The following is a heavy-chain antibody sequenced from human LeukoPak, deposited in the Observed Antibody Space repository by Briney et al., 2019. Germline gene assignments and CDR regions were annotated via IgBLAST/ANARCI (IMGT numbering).Heavy chain of an antibody. CDR3: ATSGYFYRGAFDY. D-gene: IGHD3-22*01. J-gene: IGHJ4*02. Sequence: GGSLRLSCAASGFTVSSNHMSWVCQAPGKGLEWVSIIYSGGNTDYADSVKGRFTVSRDNSKNVLYLQMNNLRAEDTAIYYCATSGYFYRGAFDYWGQGTLVTVSS. V-gene: IGHV3-53*01. CDR1: GFTVSSNH. CDR2: IYSGGNT.